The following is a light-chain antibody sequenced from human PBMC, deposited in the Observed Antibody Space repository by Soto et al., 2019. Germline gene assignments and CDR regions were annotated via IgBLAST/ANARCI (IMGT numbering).Light chain of an antibody. J-gene: IGKJ4*01. CDR3: QQHSNWPLT. Sequence: EIVLTQSPATLSLSPGERATLSCRASQSVSSYLAWYQQKPGQAPRLLIYDASNRATGIPSRFSGSGSGTDVTLPISSLEPEDFAVYYCQQHSNWPLTFGGGTKVEIK. V-gene: IGKV3-11*01. CDR1: QSVSSY. CDR2: DAS.